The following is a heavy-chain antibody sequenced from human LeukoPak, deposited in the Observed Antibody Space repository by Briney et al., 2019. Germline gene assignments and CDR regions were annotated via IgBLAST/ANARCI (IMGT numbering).Heavy chain of an antibody. Sequence: GGSLRLSCAASGFTFSSYAMSWVRQAPGKGLEWVSAISGSGGSTYYADSVKGRFTISRDNSKNTLYLQMNSLRVEDTAVYFCARGALWFGDPLEYWGQGTLVTVSS. V-gene: IGHV3-23*01. D-gene: IGHD3-10*01. CDR1: GFTFSSYA. CDR2: ISGSGGST. J-gene: IGHJ4*02. CDR3: ARGALWFGDPLEY.